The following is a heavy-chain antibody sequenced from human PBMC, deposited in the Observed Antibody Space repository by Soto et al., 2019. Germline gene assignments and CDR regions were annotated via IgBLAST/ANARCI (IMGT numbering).Heavy chain of an antibody. CDR1: GGSISNYY. CDR3: ASGRDSYGSFDY. CDR2: IYYSGST. Sequence: SETLSLTCTVSGGSISNYYWSWIRQPPGKGLEWIGYIYYSGSTNYNPSLKSRVTISVDTSKNQFSLKLSSVTAADTAVYYCASGRDSYGSFDYWGQGTLVTVSS. D-gene: IGHD5-18*01. V-gene: IGHV4-59*01. J-gene: IGHJ4*02.